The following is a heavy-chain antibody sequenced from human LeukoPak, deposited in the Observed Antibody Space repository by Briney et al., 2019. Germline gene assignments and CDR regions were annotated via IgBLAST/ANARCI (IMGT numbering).Heavy chain of an antibody. CDR1: GGSFSGYY. CDR3: ARGDDYGGNLRY. V-gene: IGHV4-34*01. J-gene: IGHJ4*02. D-gene: IGHD4-23*01. CDR2: INHSGST. Sequence: SETLSLTCAVYGGSFSGYYWSWIRQPPGKGLEWIGEINHSGSTNYNPSLKSRVTISVDTSKNQFSLKLSSVTAADTAVYYCARGDDYGGNLRYWGQGTQVTVSS.